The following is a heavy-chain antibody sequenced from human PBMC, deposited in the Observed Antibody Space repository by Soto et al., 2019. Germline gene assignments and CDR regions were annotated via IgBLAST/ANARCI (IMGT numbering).Heavy chain of an antibody. CDR1: GGSISSYY. Sequence: SETLSLTCTVSGGSISSYYWSWIRQPPGKGLEWIGYIYYSGSTNYNPTLKRRVTISVDTSKNQFSLKLSSVTAADTAVYYCASSIRAGYSYGYYYYYMDVWGKGTTVTVSS. CDR3: ASSIRAGYSYGYYYYYMDV. J-gene: IGHJ6*03. CDR2: IYYSGST. D-gene: IGHD5-18*01. V-gene: IGHV4-59*01.